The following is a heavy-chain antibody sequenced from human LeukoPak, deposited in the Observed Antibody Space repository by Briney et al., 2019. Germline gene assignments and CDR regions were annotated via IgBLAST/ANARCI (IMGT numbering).Heavy chain of an antibody. CDR2: IFYSGST. V-gene: IGHV4-39*07. D-gene: IGHD5-12*01. Sequence: SETLSFTCTVSGGSISIISYSWGWFRKPPGKGLEWIGSIFYSGSTYYNPSLKSRVTISVDTSKNQFSLKLSSVTAADTAVYYCARARPGGATIVNISRGKSRYFDYWGQGTLVTVSS. CDR3: ARARPGGATIVNISRGKSRYFDY. CDR1: GGSISIISYS. J-gene: IGHJ4*02.